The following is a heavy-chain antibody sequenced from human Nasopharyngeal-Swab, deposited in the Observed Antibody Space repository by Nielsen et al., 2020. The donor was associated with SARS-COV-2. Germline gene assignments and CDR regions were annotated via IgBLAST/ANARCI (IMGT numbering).Heavy chain of an antibody. Sequence: LSLTCADSGFTFSSYAMSWVRQAPGKGLEWVSAISGSGGSTYYADSVKGRFTISRDNSKNTLYLQMNSLRAEDTAVYYCAKWTFRAAAGTWDYWGQGTLVTVSS. V-gene: IGHV3-23*01. CDR3: AKWTFRAAAGTWDY. J-gene: IGHJ4*02. CDR2: ISGSGGST. D-gene: IGHD6-13*01. CDR1: GFTFSSYA.